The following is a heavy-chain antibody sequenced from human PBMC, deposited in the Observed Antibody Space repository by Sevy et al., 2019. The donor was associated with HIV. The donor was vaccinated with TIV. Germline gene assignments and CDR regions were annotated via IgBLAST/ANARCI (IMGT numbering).Heavy chain of an antibody. CDR2: ISGSGGRP. V-gene: IGHV3-23*01. CDR1: GLTFSSYA. CDR3: AKDLFYFDSSGHGAFDI. D-gene: IGHD3-22*01. Sequence: GGSLRLSCAASGLTFSSYAMGWVRQAPGKGLDWVSTISGSGGRPYYADSVKGRLTISRENSKNTLDLQMNSLRAEDTAVYYCAKDLFYFDSSGHGAFDIWGQGTMVTVSS. J-gene: IGHJ3*02.